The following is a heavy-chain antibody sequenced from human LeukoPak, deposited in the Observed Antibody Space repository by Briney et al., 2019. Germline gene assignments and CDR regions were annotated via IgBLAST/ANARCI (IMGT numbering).Heavy chain of an antibody. CDR3: ARVDWITSAFDI. Sequence: GASVKVSCKASGYTFTSYGISWVRQAPGQGLEWMGWISPDNGDTNYAQKFQGRVTMTTDTSTRTAYMELRSLRSEDTAVYYCARVDWITSAFDIWGQGTMVTVSS. J-gene: IGHJ3*02. CDR1: GYTFTSYG. D-gene: IGHD2-2*03. V-gene: IGHV1-18*01. CDR2: ISPDNGDT.